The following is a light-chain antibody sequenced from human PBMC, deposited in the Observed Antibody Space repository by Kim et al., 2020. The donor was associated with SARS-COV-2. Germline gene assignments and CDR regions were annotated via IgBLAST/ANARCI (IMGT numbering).Light chain of an antibody. CDR2: GKN. J-gene: IGLJ2*01. CDR1: SLRSYY. Sequence: VALGQTVRITCQGDSLRSYYATWYQQKPGQAPILVIYGKNNRPSGIPDRFSGSSSGNTASLTIPGTQAGDEADSYCNSRDSNDNVVFGGGTQLTVL. CDR3: NSRDSNDNVV. V-gene: IGLV3-19*01.